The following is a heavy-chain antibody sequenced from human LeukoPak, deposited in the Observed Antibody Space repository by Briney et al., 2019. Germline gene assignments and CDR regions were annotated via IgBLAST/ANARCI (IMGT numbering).Heavy chain of an antibody. Sequence: SETLSLTCTVSGGTISSSSYYWGWIRQPPGKGLEWIGSIYYSGSTYYNPSLKSRVPISVDTSKNQLSLKLSSVTAADTAVYYCARHQAVLLWFGELYDWGQGTLVTVSS. V-gene: IGHV4-39*01. CDR2: IYYSGST. CDR1: GGTISSSSYY. D-gene: IGHD3-10*01. CDR3: ARHQAVLLWFGELYD. J-gene: IGHJ4*02.